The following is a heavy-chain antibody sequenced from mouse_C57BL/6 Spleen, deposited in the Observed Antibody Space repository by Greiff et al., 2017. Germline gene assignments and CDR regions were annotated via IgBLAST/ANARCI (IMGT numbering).Heavy chain of an antibody. V-gene: IGHV1-55*01. Sequence: QVQPQQPGAEPVKPGASVKMFCQAFGHTLPRHRITRVKPRPGPGPEWNGEFYPGSGSTNHNEKFKSKATLTVDTSSSTAYMQLSSLTSEDSAVYYCARTMAMDYWGQGTSVTVSS. J-gene: IGHJ4*01. CDR3: ARTMAMDY. CDR2: FYPGSGST. CDR1: GHTLPRHR.